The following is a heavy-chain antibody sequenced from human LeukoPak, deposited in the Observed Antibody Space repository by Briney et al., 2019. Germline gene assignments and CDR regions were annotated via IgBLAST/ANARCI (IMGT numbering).Heavy chain of an antibody. J-gene: IGHJ4*02. D-gene: IGHD4-17*01. V-gene: IGHV3-23*01. CDR1: GFTFNNYA. CDR2: ISGGGETT. Sequence: GGSLRLSCAAAGFTFNNYAMNWVRQAPGKGLEWVSSISGGGETTYYADSAKGRFTISRDNSQNTLYLQVNSQRAKDTSVYYCARDYADYVGYFYFDYWGQGTLVTVSS. CDR3: ARDYADYVGYFYFDY.